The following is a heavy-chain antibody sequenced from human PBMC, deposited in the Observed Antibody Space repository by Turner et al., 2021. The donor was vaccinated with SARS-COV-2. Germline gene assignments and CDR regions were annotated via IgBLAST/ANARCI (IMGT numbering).Heavy chain of an antibody. CDR1: GGSISSYY. Sequence: QVQLQESGPGLVKPSETLSLTCTVSGGSISSYYWSWIRQPAGKGLEWIGRIYTSGSTNYNPSLKSRVTMSVDTSKNQFSLKLSSVTAADTAVYYCARPNTYYYGSGDSHGKSHNWFDPWGQGTLVTVSS. J-gene: IGHJ5*02. D-gene: IGHD3-10*01. CDR2: IYTSGST. V-gene: IGHV4-4*07. CDR3: ARPNTYYYGSGDSHGKSHNWFDP.